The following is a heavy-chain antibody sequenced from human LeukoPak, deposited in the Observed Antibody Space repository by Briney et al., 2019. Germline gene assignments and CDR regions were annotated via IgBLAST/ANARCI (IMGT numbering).Heavy chain of an antibody. D-gene: IGHD3-22*01. CDR1: GGSISSYY. CDR3: ARGSRYYYDSSGYPNYFDY. CDR2: IYYSGST. V-gene: IGHV4-59*01. J-gene: IGHJ4*02. Sequence: NASETLSLTCTVSGGSISSYYWSWIRQPPGKGLEWIGYIYYSGSTNYNPSLKSRGTISVDTSKNQFSLKLSSVTAADTAVYYCARGSRYYYDSSGYPNYFDYWGQGTLVTVSS.